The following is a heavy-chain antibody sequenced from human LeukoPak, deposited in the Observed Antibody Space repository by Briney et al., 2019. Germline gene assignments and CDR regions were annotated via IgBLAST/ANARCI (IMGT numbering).Heavy chain of an antibody. V-gene: IGHV4-39*07. CDR3: ARALVVPAAIRLDP. CDR1: GGSIGRSSYY. CDR2: IYYSGST. J-gene: IGHJ5*02. D-gene: IGHD2-2*01. Sequence: SETLSLTCTVSGGSIGRSSYYWGWIRQPPGKGLEWIGNIYYSGSTSYNPSLKSRVTISVDTSKNQFSLKLSSVTAADTAVYYCARALVVPAAIRLDPWGQGTLVTVSS.